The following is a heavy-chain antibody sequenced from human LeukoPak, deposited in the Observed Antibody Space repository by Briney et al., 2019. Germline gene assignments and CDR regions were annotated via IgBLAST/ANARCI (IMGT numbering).Heavy chain of an antibody. CDR1: GFTFSSYS. Sequence: GGSLRLSCAASGFTFSSYSMNWVRQAPGKGLEWVSYISSSSSTIYYADSVKGRFTISRDNAKNSLYLQMNSLRAEDTAVYYCAKDIRATSVAGTSGFDYWGQGTLVTVSS. D-gene: IGHD6-19*01. CDR2: ISSSSSTI. CDR3: AKDIRATSVAGTSGFDY. V-gene: IGHV3-48*01. J-gene: IGHJ4*02.